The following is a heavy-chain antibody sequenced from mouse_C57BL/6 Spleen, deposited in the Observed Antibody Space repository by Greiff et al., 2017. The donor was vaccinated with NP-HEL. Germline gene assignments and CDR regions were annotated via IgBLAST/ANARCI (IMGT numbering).Heavy chain of an antibody. CDR3: ARVHYYGSSYYFDY. CDR1: GFTFSSYA. Sequence: EVQLVESGGGLVKPGGSLKLSCAASGFTFSSYAMSWVRQTPEKRLEWVATISDGGSYTYYPDNVKGRFTISRDNAKNNLYLQMSHLKSEDTAMYYCARVHYYGSSYYFDYWGQGTTLTVSS. CDR2: ISDGGSYT. V-gene: IGHV5-4*01. D-gene: IGHD1-1*01. J-gene: IGHJ2*01.